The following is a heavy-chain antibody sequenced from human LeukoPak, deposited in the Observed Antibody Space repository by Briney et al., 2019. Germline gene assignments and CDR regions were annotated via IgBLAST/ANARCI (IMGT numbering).Heavy chain of an antibody. V-gene: IGHV4-59*01. CDR1: GGSISSYY. J-gene: IGHJ4*02. CDR2: IYYSGST. Sequence: PSETLSLTCTVSGGSISSYYWSWIRQPPGKGLEWIGYIYYSGSTNYNPSLKSRVTISVDTSKNQFSLKLSSVTAADTAVYYCARDSPGGDYYFDYWGQGTLVTVSS. CDR3: ARDSPGGDYYFDY. D-gene: IGHD4-17*01.